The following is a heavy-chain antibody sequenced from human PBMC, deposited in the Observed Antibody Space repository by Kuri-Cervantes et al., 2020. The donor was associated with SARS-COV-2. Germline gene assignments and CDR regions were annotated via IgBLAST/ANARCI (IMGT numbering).Heavy chain of an antibody. D-gene: IGHD2-8*01. CDR2: IVVGSGDT. CDR3: SLDAFDY. Sequence: KISCKTSGFTFTGSTIQWVRQARGQGLEWIGWIVVGSGDTSYAQEFQDRVTITRDMSIATAYMELRTLRSEDTAVYFCSLDAFDYWGQGTLVTVSS. CDR1: GFTFTGST. V-gene: IGHV1-58*02. J-gene: IGHJ4*02.